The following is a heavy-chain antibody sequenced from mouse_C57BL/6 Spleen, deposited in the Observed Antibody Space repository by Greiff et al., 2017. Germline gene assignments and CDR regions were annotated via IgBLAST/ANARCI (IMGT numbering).Heavy chain of an antibody. Sequence: QVQLQQPGAELVKPGASVKLSCKASGYTFTSYWMHWVKQRPGRGLEWIGRIDPNSGGTKYNEKFQRKATLTVDKPSSTAYMQLSSLTSEYSADYYCARTSITTVVFDYWGQGTTLTVSS. V-gene: IGHV1-72*01. CDR3: ARTSITTVVFDY. CDR2: IDPNSGGT. CDR1: GYTFTSYW. D-gene: IGHD1-1*01. J-gene: IGHJ2*01.